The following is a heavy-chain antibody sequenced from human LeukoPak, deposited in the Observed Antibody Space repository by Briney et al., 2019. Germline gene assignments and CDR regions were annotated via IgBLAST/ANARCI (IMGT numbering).Heavy chain of an antibody. V-gene: IGHV3-30*18. CDR3: AKDPVAVAGNNYYRMDV. CDR2: ISSDGSNK. J-gene: IGHJ6*02. CDR1: GFTFSNYG. D-gene: IGHD6-19*01. Sequence: PGGSLRLSCAASGFTFSNYGMYWVRQAPGKGLEWVAVISSDGSNKYYGDSVKGRFTISRDNSQDTLYVQMTSLRAEDTAVYYCAKDPVAVAGNNYYRMDVWGQGTTGTVSS.